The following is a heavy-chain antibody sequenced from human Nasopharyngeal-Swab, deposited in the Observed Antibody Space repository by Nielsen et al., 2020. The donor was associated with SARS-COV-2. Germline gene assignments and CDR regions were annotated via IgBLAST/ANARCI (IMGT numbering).Heavy chain of an antibody. CDR2: INHSGST. Sequence: WIRQPPGKGLEWIGEINHSGSTNYNPSLKSRVTISVDTSKNQFSLKLSSVTAADTAVYYCARGHLPDDFWSGYYIYKTYYYYGMDVWGQGTTVTVYS. D-gene: IGHD3-3*01. J-gene: IGHJ6*02. V-gene: IGHV4-34*01. CDR3: ARGHLPDDFWSGYYIYKTYYYYGMDV.